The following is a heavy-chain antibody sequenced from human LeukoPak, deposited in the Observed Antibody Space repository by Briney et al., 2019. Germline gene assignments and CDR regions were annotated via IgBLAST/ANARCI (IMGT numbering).Heavy chain of an antibody. CDR2: IYTSGST. J-gene: IGHJ3*02. CDR3: AREGSGSYRSPAFDI. CDR1: GGSISSGSYY. D-gene: IGHD3-10*01. Sequence: SETLSLTYTVSGGSISSGSYYWSWIRQPAGKGLEWIGRIYTSGSTNYNPSLKSRVTISVDTSKNQFSLKLSSVTAADTAVYYCAREGSGSYRSPAFDIWGQGTMVTVPS. V-gene: IGHV4-61*02.